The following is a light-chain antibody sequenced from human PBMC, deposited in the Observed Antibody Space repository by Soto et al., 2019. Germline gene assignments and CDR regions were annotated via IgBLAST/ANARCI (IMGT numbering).Light chain of an antibody. J-gene: IGKJ2*01. CDR3: QQYYSTPYT. V-gene: IGKV4-1*01. CDR1: QSIVYNSNNKNY. CDR2: WAS. Sequence: DIVMTQSPDSLVVSLGERATINCKSSQSIVYNSNNKNYLAWYQQKPGQPPKLLIYWASTRESGVPDRFSGSGSGTDFTLTISSLQAEDVAVYYCQQYYSTPYTFGQGTKLEIK.